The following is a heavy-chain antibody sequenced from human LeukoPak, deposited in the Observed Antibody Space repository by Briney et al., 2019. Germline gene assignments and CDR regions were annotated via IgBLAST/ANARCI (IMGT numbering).Heavy chain of an antibody. J-gene: IGHJ3*02. Sequence: PSETLSLTCTVSGGSISSYYWSWIRQPPGKGLEWIGYIYYSGSTNYNPSLKSRVTISVDTSKNQFSLKLSSVTAADTAVYYCARAGYGGSGFGESYAFDICGQGTMVTVSS. CDR1: GGSISSYY. CDR3: ARAGYGGSGFGESYAFDI. CDR2: IYYSGST. D-gene: IGHD3-10*01. V-gene: IGHV4-59*08.